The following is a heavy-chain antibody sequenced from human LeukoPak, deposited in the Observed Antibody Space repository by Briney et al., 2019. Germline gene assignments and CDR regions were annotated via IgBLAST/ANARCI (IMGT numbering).Heavy chain of an antibody. D-gene: IGHD4-11*01. Sequence: SETLSLTCAVYGGSFSGYYWSWIRQPPGKGQEWIGEINHSGSTNYNPSLKSRVTISVDTSKNQFSLKLSSVTAADTAVYYCARCNSNYVSWFDPWGQGTLVTVSS. J-gene: IGHJ5*02. CDR3: ARCNSNYVSWFDP. V-gene: IGHV4-34*01. CDR2: INHSGST. CDR1: GGSFSGYY.